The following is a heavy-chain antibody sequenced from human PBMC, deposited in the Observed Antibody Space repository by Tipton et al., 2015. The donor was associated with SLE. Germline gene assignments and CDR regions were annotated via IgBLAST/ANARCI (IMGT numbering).Heavy chain of an antibody. J-gene: IGHJ5*02. CDR2: IYHTGGT. Sequence: TLSLTCTVSGGSISTYNYYWAWIRQPPGKGLEWIGSIYHTGGTHYNPSLKSRVTISVDTSKNQFSLKLSSVTAADTAVYYCARGLRSGGSSSWFDPWGQGTLVTVSS. CDR1: GGSISTYNYY. V-gene: IGHV4-39*07. D-gene: IGHD2-15*01. CDR3: ARGLRSGGSSSWFDP.